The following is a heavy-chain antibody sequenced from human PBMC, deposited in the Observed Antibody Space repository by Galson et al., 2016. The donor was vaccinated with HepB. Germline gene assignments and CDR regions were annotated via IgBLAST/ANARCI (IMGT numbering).Heavy chain of an antibody. Sequence: PSLRSRVSISVDTSKNQFSLKLSSVTAADTGVYYCARHAPNEGSGWILYFDLWGRGTLVTVSS. CDR3: ARHAPNEGSGWILYFDL. J-gene: IGHJ2*01. V-gene: IGHV4-39*01. D-gene: IGHD6-19*01.